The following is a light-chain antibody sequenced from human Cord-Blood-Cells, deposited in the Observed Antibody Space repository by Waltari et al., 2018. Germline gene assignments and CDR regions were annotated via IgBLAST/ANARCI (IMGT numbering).Light chain of an antibody. CDR3: CSYAGSYTVV. Sequence: QSALTQPRPVSGSPGQSVTLSCTGTSSAVGGYNYVPWYQQHPGKAPNLMIYDVSKRPSGVPDRFSGSKSGNTAALTISWLQAEDEADYYCCSYAGSYTVVFGGGTKLTVL. J-gene: IGLJ2*01. CDR2: DVS. CDR1: SSAVGGYNY. V-gene: IGLV2-11*02.